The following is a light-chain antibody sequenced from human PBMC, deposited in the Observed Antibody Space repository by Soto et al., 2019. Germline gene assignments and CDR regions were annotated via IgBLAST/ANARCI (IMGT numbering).Light chain of an antibody. J-gene: IGLJ7*01. CDR2: DIS. V-gene: IGLV2-14*03. CDR3: SSYTSHSSEV. Sequence: QSALTQPASVSGSPGQSVTISCTGTSSDVGAYQYVSCYQHPPGTAPKLMIYDISGPPSVVYKRSSATKCGNTASPISSGRQAEDEDDYYSSSYTSHSSEVFGGGTQLTVL. CDR1: SSDVGAYQY.